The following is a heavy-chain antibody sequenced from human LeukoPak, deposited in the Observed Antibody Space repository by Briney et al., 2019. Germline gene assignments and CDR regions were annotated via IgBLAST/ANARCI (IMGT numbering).Heavy chain of an antibody. J-gene: IGHJ4*02. D-gene: IGHD1-7*01. CDR3: ARGGWNYASY. CDR2: IYTSGST. V-gene: IGHV4-61*02. CDR1: GGSISSGSYY. Sequence: PSETLSLTCTVSGGSISSGSYYWSWIRQPAGKGLEWIGRIYTSGSTNYNPSLKSRVTISVDTSKNQFSLKLSSVTAADTAVYYCARGGWNYASYWGQGTLVTVSS.